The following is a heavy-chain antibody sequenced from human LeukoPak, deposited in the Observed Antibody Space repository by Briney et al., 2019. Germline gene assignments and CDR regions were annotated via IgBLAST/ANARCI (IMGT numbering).Heavy chain of an antibody. CDR3: VRGSNGWSGMDV. CDR2: LNGDGDYT. D-gene: IGHD6-19*01. J-gene: IGHJ6*02. Sequence: AGSLRLSCAVSGFTFSNYWMYWVRQGPGKGLVWVSRLNGDGDYTNYEDSVKGRFTISRDNAKNTLYLQMNSLRAEDTAVYYCVRGSNGWSGMDVWGQGTTVTVSS. V-gene: IGHV3-74*01. CDR1: GFTFSNYW.